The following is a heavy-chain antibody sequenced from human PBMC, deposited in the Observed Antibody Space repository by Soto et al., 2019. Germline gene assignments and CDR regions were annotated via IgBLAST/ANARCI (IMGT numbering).Heavy chain of an antibody. D-gene: IGHD3-10*01. CDR2: ISVYNGNT. Sequence: QVQLMQSGAEVKKPGASVKVSCTASGYSFNTYGISWVRQAPGQGLEWMGWISVYNGNTNYAQKFRGRVTMTTDKSTSTAYMELRSLRSDDTAAYYCARNGDPTTYYYGSGAYFDYWGQGTLVTVSS. CDR3: ARNGDPTTYYYGSGAYFDY. V-gene: IGHV1-18*01. J-gene: IGHJ4*02. CDR1: GYSFNTYG.